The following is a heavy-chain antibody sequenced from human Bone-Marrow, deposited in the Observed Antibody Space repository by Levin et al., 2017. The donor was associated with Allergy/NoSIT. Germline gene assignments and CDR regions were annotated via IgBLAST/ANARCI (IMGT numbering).Heavy chain of an antibody. Sequence: AGGSLRLSCAASGFTFTSYAMTWVRQAPGKGLEWVSTISGSGDNTYYEESVKGRFTISRDISKKTLYLQMNSLRAEDTAIYYCAKDMVSLYYYGSGKFDSWGQGTLVTVSS. CDR3: AKDMVSLYYYGSGKFDS. V-gene: IGHV3-23*01. D-gene: IGHD3-10*01. CDR2: ISGSGDNT. J-gene: IGHJ4*02. CDR1: GFTFTSYA.